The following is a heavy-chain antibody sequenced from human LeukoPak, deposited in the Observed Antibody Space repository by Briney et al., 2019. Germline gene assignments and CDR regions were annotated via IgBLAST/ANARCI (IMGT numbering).Heavy chain of an antibody. D-gene: IGHD3-16*02. CDR3: ARGTLRLGDLSLSNYFDP. Sequence: SETLSLTCTVSGGSMNNNYWSWIRQPAGKGLEWVGRIHSSGSTNYNPSLKSRVTMSVDTSKNQFSLKLTSVTAADTALYYCARGTLRLGDLSLSNYFDPWGQGTLVPVSS. CDR1: GGSMNNNY. J-gene: IGHJ5*02. CDR2: IHSSGST. V-gene: IGHV4-4*07.